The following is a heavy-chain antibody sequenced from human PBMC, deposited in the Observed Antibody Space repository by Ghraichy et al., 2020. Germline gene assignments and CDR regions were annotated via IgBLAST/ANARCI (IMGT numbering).Heavy chain of an antibody. CDR3: STVTEGSPNDAFDI. D-gene: IGHD4-17*01. CDR1: GGSISSSSYY. Sequence: SETLSLTCTVSGGSISSSSYYWGWIRQPPGKGLEWIGSIYYSGSTYYNPSLKSRVTISVDTSKNQFSLKLSPVTAADTAVYYCSTVTEGSPNDAFDIWGQGTMVTVSS. CDR2: IYYSGST. J-gene: IGHJ3*02. V-gene: IGHV4-39*01.